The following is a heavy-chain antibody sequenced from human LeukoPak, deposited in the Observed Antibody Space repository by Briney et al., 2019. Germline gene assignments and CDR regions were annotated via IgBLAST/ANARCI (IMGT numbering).Heavy chain of an antibody. CDR3: ATALGGSGSNFDY. Sequence: GGSLRLSCAASGFTFSSYAMNWVRQAPGKGLEWVSTISGSGGSTYYADSVKGRFTISRDNSKNTLYLQMNSLRAEDTAVYYCATALGGSGSNFDYWGQGTLVTVSS. CDR2: ISGSGGST. CDR1: GFTFSSYA. J-gene: IGHJ4*02. V-gene: IGHV3-23*01. D-gene: IGHD3-10*01.